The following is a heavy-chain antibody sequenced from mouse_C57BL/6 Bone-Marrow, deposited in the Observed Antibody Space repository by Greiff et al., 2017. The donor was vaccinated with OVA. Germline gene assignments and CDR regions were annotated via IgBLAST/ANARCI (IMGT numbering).Heavy chain of an antibody. CDR3: ARAGITTVVANFDV. D-gene: IGHD1-1*01. CDR1: GYTFTSYW. Sequence: VQLQQPGAELVMPGASVKLSCKASGYTFTSYWMHWVKQRPGQGLEWIGEIDPSDSYTNYNQKFKSKSTLTVDKSSSTAYMQLSSLTSADSAVYYCARAGITTVVANFDVWGTGTTVTVSS. J-gene: IGHJ1*03. CDR2: IDPSDSYT. V-gene: IGHV1-69*01.